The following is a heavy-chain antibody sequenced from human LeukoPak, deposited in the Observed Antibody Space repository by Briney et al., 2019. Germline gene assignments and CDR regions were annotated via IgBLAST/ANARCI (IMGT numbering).Heavy chain of an antibody. Sequence: GESLKISCKGSGYIFTNFWIGWVRQMPGKGLEWMGAIYPGDSDTRYSPSFQGQVTISADRSISTAYLQWSSLKASDTAMYYCARLEAVAGTERDYWGQGTLVTVSS. D-gene: IGHD6-13*01. CDR2: IYPGDSDT. CDR3: ARLEAVAGTERDY. CDR1: GYIFTNFW. V-gene: IGHV5-51*01. J-gene: IGHJ4*02.